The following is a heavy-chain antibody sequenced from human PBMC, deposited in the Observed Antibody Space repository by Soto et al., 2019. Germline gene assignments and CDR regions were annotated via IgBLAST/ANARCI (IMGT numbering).Heavy chain of an antibody. Sequence: EVQLVESGGGLVQPGWSLRLSCVASGCTFDDYAMHWVRQAPGKGLEWVSGINWNSGNIGYADSVKGRFTISRDNAKNSLSLQMNSLRTEDTALYYCARGSGYTIYSYMDVWGKGATVTVSS. CDR2: INWNSGNI. D-gene: IGHD5-12*01. CDR1: GCTFDDYA. CDR3: ARGSGYTIYSYMDV. V-gene: IGHV3-9*01. J-gene: IGHJ6*03.